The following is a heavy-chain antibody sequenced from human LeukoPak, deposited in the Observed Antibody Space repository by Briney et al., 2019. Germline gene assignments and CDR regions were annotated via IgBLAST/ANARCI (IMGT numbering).Heavy chain of an antibody. CDR3: ANRGCSSTSCPYAYYYYYMDV. CDR1: GFTFSSYG. Sequence: GGPLRLSCAASGFTFSSYGMHWVRQAPGKGLEWVSAISGSGGSTYYADSVKGRFTISRDNSKNTLYLQMNSLRAEDTAVYYCANRGCSSTSCPYAYYYYYMDVWGKGTTVTVSS. J-gene: IGHJ6*03. D-gene: IGHD2-2*01. V-gene: IGHV3-23*01. CDR2: ISGSGGST.